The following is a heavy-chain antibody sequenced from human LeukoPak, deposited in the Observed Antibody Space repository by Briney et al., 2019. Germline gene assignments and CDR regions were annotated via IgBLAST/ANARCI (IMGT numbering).Heavy chain of an antibody. Sequence: AAVKVSCKASGYTFTGYYMHWVRQAPGQGLEWMGWINPNSGGTNYAQKFQGWVTTTRDTSISTAYMELSRLRSDDTAVYYCASGEDYYGSGSLDYWGQGTLVTVSS. CDR3: ASGEDYYGSGSLDY. CDR2: INPNSGGT. CDR1: GYTFTGYY. D-gene: IGHD3-10*01. J-gene: IGHJ4*02. V-gene: IGHV1-2*04.